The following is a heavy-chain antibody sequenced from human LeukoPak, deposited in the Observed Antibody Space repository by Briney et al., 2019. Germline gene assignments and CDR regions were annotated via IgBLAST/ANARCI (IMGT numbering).Heavy chain of an antibody. V-gene: IGHV1-2*02. CDR1: GYTFTGYY. D-gene: IGHD4-17*01. J-gene: IGHJ4*02. CDR3: ARGAEDYGDYDPPNY. Sequence: ASVKVSCKASGYTFTGYYMHWVRHAPGQGLEWMGWINPNSGGTNYAQKFQGRVTMTRDTSISTAYMELSRLRSDDTAVYYCARGAEDYGDYDPPNYWGQGTLVTVSS. CDR2: INPNSGGT.